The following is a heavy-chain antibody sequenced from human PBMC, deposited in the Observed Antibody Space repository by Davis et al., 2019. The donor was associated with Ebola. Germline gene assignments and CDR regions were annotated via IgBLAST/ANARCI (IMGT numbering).Heavy chain of an antibody. Sequence: GEFLKISCAASGFTFSSYVRSWVRQAPGKGLEWVSAISGSGGSTYYADSVKGRFTISRDNSKNTLYLQMNSLRAEDTAVYYCAKQIGTTVDYWGQGTLVTVSS. CDR3: AKQIGTTVDY. J-gene: IGHJ4*02. V-gene: IGHV3-23*01. CDR1: GFTFSSYV. D-gene: IGHD4-11*01. CDR2: ISGSGGST.